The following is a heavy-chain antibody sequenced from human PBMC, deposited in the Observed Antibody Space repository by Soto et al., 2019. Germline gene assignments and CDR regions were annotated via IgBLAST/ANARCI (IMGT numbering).Heavy chain of an antibody. J-gene: IGHJ4*03. CDR1: GGSFSSYY. D-gene: IGHD1-26*01. V-gene: IGHV4-59*01. CDR3: ARGGGYHDY. CDR2: INDSGSA. Sequence: QVQLQESGPGLVKPSETLSLTCTVSGGSFSSYYWNWIRQPPGKGLEWISYINDSGSAHYNPSLKSRVTISVDTLKNQFSLKLTSVTAADTAVYYCARGGGYHDYWGQGTMVTVSS.